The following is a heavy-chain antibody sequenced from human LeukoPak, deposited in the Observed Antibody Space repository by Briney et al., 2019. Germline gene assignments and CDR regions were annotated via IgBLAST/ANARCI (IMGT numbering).Heavy chain of an antibody. Sequence: ASVKVSCKASGGTFSSYAISWVRQAPGQGLEWMGRIIPILGIANYAQKFQGRVTITADKSTSTAYMELSSLRSEDTAVYYCARRREPRFDSAFDIWGQGTMVTVSS. J-gene: IGHJ3*02. CDR2: IIPILGIA. V-gene: IGHV1-69*04. D-gene: IGHD3-3*01. CDR3: ARRREPRFDSAFDI. CDR1: GGTFSSYA.